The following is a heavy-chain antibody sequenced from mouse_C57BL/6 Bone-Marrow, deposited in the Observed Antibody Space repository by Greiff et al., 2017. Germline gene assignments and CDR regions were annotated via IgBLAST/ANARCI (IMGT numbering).Heavy chain of an antibody. CDR1: GYTFTSYW. CDR2: IHPSDSDT. J-gene: IGHJ3*01. V-gene: IGHV1-74*01. D-gene: IGHD3-3*01. CDR3: AIRSGTGWFAY. Sequence: VQLQQPGAELVKPGASVKVSCKASGYTFTSYWMHWVKQRPGQGLEWIGRIHPSDSDTNYNHKFKGKATLTVDKSSSTPYMQLSSLTSEDSAVYYCAIRSGTGWFAYWGQGTLVTVSA.